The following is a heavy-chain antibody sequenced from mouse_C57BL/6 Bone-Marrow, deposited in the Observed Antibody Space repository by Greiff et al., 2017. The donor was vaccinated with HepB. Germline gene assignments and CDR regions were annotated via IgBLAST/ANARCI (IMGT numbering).Heavy chain of an antibody. CDR1: GYSFTSYY. Sequence: QVQLKESGPELVKPGASVKISCKASGYSFTSYYIHWVKQRPGQGLEWIGWIYPGSGNTKYNEKFKGKATLTADTSSSTAYMQLSSLTSEDSAVYYCARDHEGTGFAYWGQGTLVTVSA. CDR3: ARDHEGTGFAY. D-gene: IGHD3-3*01. J-gene: IGHJ3*01. V-gene: IGHV1-66*01. CDR2: IYPGSGNT.